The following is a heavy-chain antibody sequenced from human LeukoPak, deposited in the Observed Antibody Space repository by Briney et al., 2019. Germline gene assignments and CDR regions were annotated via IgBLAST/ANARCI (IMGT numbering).Heavy chain of an antibody. V-gene: IGHV3-49*04. CDR2: IRSKAYGETA. J-gene: IGHJ4*02. Sequence: GGSLRLSCTASKFTFSHYGMQWVRQAPGKGLEWVGFIRSKAYGETADYAASVKGRFTISRDDSKAIAYLQMNSLKTEDTAVYHCTRDRGAYNLYDYWGQGTLVTVSS. CDR1: KFTFSHYG. CDR3: TRDRGAYNLYDY. D-gene: IGHD1-1*01.